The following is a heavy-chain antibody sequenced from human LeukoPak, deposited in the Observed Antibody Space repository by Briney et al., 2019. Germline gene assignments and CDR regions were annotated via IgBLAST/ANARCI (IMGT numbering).Heavy chain of an antibody. CDR2: ISNDGSRK. D-gene: IGHD3-3*01. Sequence: QPGGSLTLSCAASGFTFSSYGMHWVRQAPGKGLEWVAIISNDGSRKYYAHSVEGRFTISRDNSKNTLYLQMDSLRAEDTAVYYCARDRAWNYFDYWGQGTLVTVSS. CDR1: GFTFSSYG. V-gene: IGHV3-30*03. J-gene: IGHJ4*02. CDR3: ARDRAWNYFDY.